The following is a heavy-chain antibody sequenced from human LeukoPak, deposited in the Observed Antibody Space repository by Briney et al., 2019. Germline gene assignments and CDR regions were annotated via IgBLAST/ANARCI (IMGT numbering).Heavy chain of an antibody. J-gene: IGHJ4*02. Sequence: GGSLRLSCAASGFTFSSYAMSWVRQAPGKGLEWVANIKEDGTEKYYQDSVKGRFTISRDNAKNSLYLQMNSLRAEDTAVYYCAREVVLSTSAWFEYWGQGTLVTVSS. CDR1: GFTFSSYA. V-gene: IGHV3-7*01. CDR3: AREVVLSTSAWFEY. CDR2: IKEDGTEK. D-gene: IGHD3-22*01.